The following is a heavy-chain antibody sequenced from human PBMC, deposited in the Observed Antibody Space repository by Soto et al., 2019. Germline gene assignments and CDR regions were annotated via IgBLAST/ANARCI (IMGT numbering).Heavy chain of an antibody. Sequence: PSETVSLTFDVSGDSISTYDWRWVRQPPGKGLEWIGYVYYSGSTLYNPSLESRVTLSIDMSKKQVSLKLNSVIAADTAVYYCARTRMIESWIDYWGHGTLVTVSS. D-gene: IGHD2-21*01. CDR1: GDSISTYD. J-gene: IGHJ4*01. CDR2: VYYSGST. CDR3: ARTRMIESWIDY. V-gene: IGHV4-59*01.